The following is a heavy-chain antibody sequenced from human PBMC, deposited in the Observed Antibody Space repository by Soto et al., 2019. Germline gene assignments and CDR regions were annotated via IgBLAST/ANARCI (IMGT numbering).Heavy chain of an antibody. CDR3: ARGSSGLYHYYYYGMDV. D-gene: IGHD6-19*01. J-gene: IGHJ6*02. CDR2: INPNSGGT. V-gene: IGHV1-2*04. CDR1: GYTFTGYY. Sequence: GASVKVSCTASGYTFTGYYMHWVRQAPGQGLEWMGWINPNSGGTNYAQKFQGWVTMTRDTSISTAYMELSRLRSDDTAVYYCARGSSGLYHYYYYGMDVWGQGTTVTVSS.